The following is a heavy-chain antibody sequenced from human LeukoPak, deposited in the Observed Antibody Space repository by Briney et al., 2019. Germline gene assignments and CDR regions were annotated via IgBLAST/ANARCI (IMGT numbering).Heavy chain of an antibody. CDR3: AKDISYSSSYYFDY. Sequence: PGGPLRLSCAASGFTFDDYGMHWVRQAPGKGLEWVSGISWNSGSIGYADSVKGRFTISRDNAKNSLYLHMNSLRAEDTALYYCAKDISYSSSYYFDYWGQGTLVTVSS. CDR1: GFTFDDYG. CDR2: ISWNSGSI. V-gene: IGHV3-9*01. D-gene: IGHD6-13*01. J-gene: IGHJ4*02.